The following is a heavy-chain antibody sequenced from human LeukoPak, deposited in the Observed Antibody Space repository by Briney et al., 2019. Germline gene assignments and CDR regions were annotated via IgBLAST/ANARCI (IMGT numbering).Heavy chain of an antibody. CDR2: IYSGGTT. Sequence: GGSLRLSCAASGFTVRSNYMNWVRQAPGKGLEWVSVIYSGGTTYYADSVKGRFTISRDNSKNTLYLQMNSLRAEDTAVYYCQFGVGWGSFEGVDYWGQGTLVTVSS. J-gene: IGHJ4*02. CDR3: QFGVGWGSFEGVDY. D-gene: IGHD3-16*01. CDR1: GFTVRSNY. V-gene: IGHV3-53*01.